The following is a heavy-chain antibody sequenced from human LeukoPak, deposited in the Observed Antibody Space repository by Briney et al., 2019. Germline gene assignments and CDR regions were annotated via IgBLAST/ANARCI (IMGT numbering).Heavy chain of an antibody. J-gene: IGHJ6*02. D-gene: IGHD3-3*01. CDR3: ARDPYDFWSGYLAGMDV. Sequence: TSESLSLTCTVSGDSVTSGKYFWTWIRQPPGKGLEWIGYIYYSGSTNYNPSLKSRVTISVDTSKNQFSLKLSSVTAADTAVYYCARDPYDFWSGYLAGMDVWGQGTTVTVSS. V-gene: IGHV4-61*01. CDR1: GDSVTSGKYF. CDR2: IYYSGST.